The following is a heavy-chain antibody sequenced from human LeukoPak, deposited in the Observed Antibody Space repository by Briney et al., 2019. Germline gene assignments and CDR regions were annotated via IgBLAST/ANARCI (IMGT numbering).Heavy chain of an antibody. D-gene: IGHD4-23*01. Sequence: SVKVSCKASGGTFSSYAISWVRQAPGQGLEWMGRIIPIFGTANYAQKFQGRVTITTDESTSTAYMELSSLRSEDTAVYYCARDGYGGTDAFDIWGQGTMVTVSS. CDR1: GGTFSSYA. CDR2: IIPIFGTA. CDR3: ARDGYGGTDAFDI. V-gene: IGHV1-69*05. J-gene: IGHJ3*02.